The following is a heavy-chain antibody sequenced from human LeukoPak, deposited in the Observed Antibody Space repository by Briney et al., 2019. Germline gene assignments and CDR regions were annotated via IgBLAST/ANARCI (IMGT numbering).Heavy chain of an antibody. Sequence: SETLSLTCTVSGGSISGGGYFWSWIRHHPGQGLEGIGYISFSGSTYYSPSLESRLSISVDTSNKQLSLRLTSVTAANAAVYFCAREAYDGSGHRYFQNWGQGTLVTVSS. CDR3: AREAYDGSGHRYFQN. CDR2: ISFSGST. D-gene: IGHD3-22*01. CDR1: GGSISGGGYF. V-gene: IGHV4-31*03. J-gene: IGHJ1*01.